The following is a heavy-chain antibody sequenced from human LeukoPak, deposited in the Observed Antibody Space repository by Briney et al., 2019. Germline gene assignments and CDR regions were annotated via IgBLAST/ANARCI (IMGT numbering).Heavy chain of an antibody. CDR2: IKKDGSEE. D-gene: IGHD6-19*01. V-gene: IGHV3-7*03. J-gene: IGHJ4*02. CDR3: AGGAGWLIDY. Sequence: PGGSLRLSCAASGLTFRSYWMNWVRQAPGKGLEWVTIIKKDGSEEHYVDSVKGRFTISRDNAKNSVYLQMNSLRAEDTAMYYCAGGAGWLIDYWGQGVLVTVSS. CDR1: GLTFRSYW.